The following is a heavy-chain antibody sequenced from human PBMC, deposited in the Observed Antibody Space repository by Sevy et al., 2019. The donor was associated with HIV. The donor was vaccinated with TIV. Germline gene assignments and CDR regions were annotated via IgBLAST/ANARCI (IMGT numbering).Heavy chain of an antibody. CDR2: IYWDDDK. CDR3: AHIPPSGWELDFSYFQH. CDR1: GFSLSTSGVG. D-gene: IGHD1-26*01. J-gene: IGHJ1*01. V-gene: IGHV2-5*02. Sequence: SGPTLVNPTQTLTLTCTFSGFSLSTSGVGVGWIRQPPGKALEWLALIYWDDDKRYSPSLKSRLTITKDTSKNQVVLTMTNMDPVDTATYYCAHIPPSGWELDFSYFQHWGQGTLVTVSS.